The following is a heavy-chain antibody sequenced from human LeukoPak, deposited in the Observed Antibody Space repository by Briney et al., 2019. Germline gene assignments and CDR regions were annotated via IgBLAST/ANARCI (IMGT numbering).Heavy chain of an antibody. Sequence: PGESLKISCKGSGYSFTGYWIGWVRQMPGKGLEWMGIIYPGDSHTTYSPSFQGQVTISVDKSINTAYLQWSSLKASDTAMYYCARSPDTIYFDSWGQGTLVTVSS. CDR2: IYPGDSHT. CDR1: GYSFTGYW. CDR3: ARSPDTIYFDS. V-gene: IGHV5-51*01. D-gene: IGHD5-18*01. J-gene: IGHJ4*02.